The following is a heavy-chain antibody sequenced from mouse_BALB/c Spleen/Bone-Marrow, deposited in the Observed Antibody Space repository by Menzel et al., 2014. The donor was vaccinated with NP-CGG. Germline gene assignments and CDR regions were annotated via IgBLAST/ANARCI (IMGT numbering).Heavy chain of an antibody. CDR1: GFSLTSYG. D-gene: IGHD2-1*01. V-gene: IGHV2-9*02. Sequence: QVQLKESGPGLVAPSQSLSITCTVSGFSLTSYGVHWVRQPPGKGLEWLGVICAGGSTNYNSALMSSLSISKDNANGQVFLKMNSRQTDDTAMYYCARSPQRTTMIGYWGQGTTLTVSS. CDR2: ICAGGST. CDR3: ARSPQRTTMIGY. J-gene: IGHJ2*01.